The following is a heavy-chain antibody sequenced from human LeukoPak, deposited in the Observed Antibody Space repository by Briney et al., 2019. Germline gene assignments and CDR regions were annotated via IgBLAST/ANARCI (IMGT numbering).Heavy chain of an antibody. J-gene: IGHJ4*02. V-gene: IGHV3-48*04. CDR3: ARDKKEGGLDY. CDR1: GFTFSSYS. D-gene: IGHD3-16*01. Sequence: GGSLRLSCAASGFTFSSYSMNWVRQAPGKGLEWVSYISSSGSTIYYADSVKGRFTISRDNAKNSLYLQMNSLRAEDTAVYYCARDKKEGGLDYWGQGTLVTVSS. CDR2: ISSSGSTI.